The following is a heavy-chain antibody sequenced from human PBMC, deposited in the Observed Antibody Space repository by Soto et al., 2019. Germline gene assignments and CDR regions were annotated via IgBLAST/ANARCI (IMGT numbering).Heavy chain of an antibody. CDR2: INHSGST. Sequence: SETLSLTCAVYGGSFSGYYWSWIRQPPGKGLEWIGEINHSGSTNYNPSLKSRVTISVDTSKNQFSLKLSSVTAADTAVYYCARDRRWLLNYYYYYGMDVWGQGTTVTVSS. J-gene: IGHJ6*02. V-gene: IGHV4-34*01. CDR3: ARDRRWLLNYYYYYGMDV. D-gene: IGHD5-12*01. CDR1: GGSFSGYY.